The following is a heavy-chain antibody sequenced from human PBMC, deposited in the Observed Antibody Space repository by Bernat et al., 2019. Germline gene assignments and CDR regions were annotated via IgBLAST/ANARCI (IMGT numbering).Heavy chain of an antibody. D-gene: IGHD2-15*01. Sequence: EVQLVESGGGLVQPGGSLRLSCAASGFTFSSSWMTWVRQAPVKGLAWGANINQYESEKSFVDSVKGRFTISRDNAKNSLYLQMNSLRAEDTAVYYCARDHQGRFDYWGQGTLVTVSS. CDR2: INQYESEK. CDR1: GFTFSSSW. CDR3: ARDHQGRFDY. J-gene: IGHJ4*02. V-gene: IGHV3-7*01.